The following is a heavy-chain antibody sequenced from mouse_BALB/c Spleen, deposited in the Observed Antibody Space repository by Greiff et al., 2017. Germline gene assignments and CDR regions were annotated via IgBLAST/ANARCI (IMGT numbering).Heavy chain of an antibody. V-gene: IGHV5-4*02. J-gene: IGHJ3*01. CDR2: ISDGGSYT. Sequence: EVMLVESGGGLVKPGGSLKLSCAASGFTFSDYYMYWVRQTPEKRLEWVATISDGGSYTYYPDSVKGRFTISRDNAKNNLYLQMSSLKSEDTAMYYCARGGYVTWFAYWGQGTLVTVSA. D-gene: IGHD2-10*02. CDR1: GFTFSDYY. CDR3: ARGGYVTWFAY.